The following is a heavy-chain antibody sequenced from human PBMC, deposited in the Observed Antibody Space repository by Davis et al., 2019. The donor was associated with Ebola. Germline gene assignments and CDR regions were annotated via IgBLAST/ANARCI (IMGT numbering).Heavy chain of an antibody. V-gene: IGHV3-48*04. Sequence: GESLKISCAASGFTFSSYNMNWVRQAPGKGLEWVSYISSRSSTIYFADSVKGRFTISRDNSKNSLFLQMNSLRTEDTALYYCGKADCGGDCRVVDYWGQGTLVTVSS. CDR1: GFTFSSYN. CDR3: GKADCGGDCRVVDY. D-gene: IGHD2-21*02. J-gene: IGHJ4*02. CDR2: ISSRSSTI.